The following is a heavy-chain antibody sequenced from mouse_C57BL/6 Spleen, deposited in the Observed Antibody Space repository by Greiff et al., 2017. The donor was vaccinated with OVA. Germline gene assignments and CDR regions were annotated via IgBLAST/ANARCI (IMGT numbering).Heavy chain of an antibody. CDR1: GFTFSNYW. Sequence: EVKLVESGGGLVQPGGSMKLSCVASGFTFSNYWMNWVRQSPEKGLEWVAQIRLKSDNYATHYAESVKGRFTISRDDSKSSVYLQMNNLRAEDTGIYYCTGGYGSSRGFAYWGQGTLVTVSA. J-gene: IGHJ3*01. CDR2: IRLKSDNYAT. V-gene: IGHV6-3*01. CDR3: TGGYGSSRGFAY. D-gene: IGHD1-1*01.